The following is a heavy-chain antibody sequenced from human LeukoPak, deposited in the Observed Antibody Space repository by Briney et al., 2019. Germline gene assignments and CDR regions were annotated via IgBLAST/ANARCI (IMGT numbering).Heavy chain of an antibody. V-gene: IGHV3-30*02. Sequence: GGSLRLSCAASGFTFSDYGMHWLRQAPGKGLEWVAFIRYDGSNEYYADSVKGRFTISRDSPKNTLYLQMNSLRAEDTAVYYCAKEGTASKPSDLDYWGQGTLVTVSS. J-gene: IGHJ4*02. CDR2: IRYDGSNE. D-gene: IGHD1/OR15-1a*01. CDR1: GFTFSDYG. CDR3: AKEGTASKPSDLDY.